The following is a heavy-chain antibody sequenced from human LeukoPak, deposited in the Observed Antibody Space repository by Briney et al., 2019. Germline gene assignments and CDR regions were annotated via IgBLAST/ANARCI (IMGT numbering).Heavy chain of an antibody. Sequence: SETLSLTCSVSGASISSTSYYWGWIRQSPGKGLEWIGSVYFSGRTNDNPSLKSRVTMSVDTSENHFSLRLSSVTAADTAVYYCGRQGSAYYFDYWGQGTLVTVSS. CDR3: GRQGSAYYFDY. V-gene: IGHV4-39*01. J-gene: IGHJ4*02. CDR2: VYFSGRT. CDR1: GASISSTSYY.